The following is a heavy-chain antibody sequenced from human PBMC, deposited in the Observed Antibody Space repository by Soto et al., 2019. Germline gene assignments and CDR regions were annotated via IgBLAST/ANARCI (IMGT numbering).Heavy chain of an antibody. CDR2: ISGSGGST. Sequence: GGSLRLSCAASGFTFSSYAMSWVRQAPGKGLEWVSAISGSGGSTYYADSVKGRFTISRDNSKNTLYLQMNSLRAEDTAVYYCAKSWENYYDSSGYSISIDYWGQGTLVTVSS. V-gene: IGHV3-23*01. J-gene: IGHJ4*02. CDR1: GFTFSSYA. D-gene: IGHD3-22*01. CDR3: AKSWENYYDSSGYSISIDY.